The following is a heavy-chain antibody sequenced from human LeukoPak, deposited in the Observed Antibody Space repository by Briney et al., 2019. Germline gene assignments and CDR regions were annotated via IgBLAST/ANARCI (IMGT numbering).Heavy chain of an antibody. Sequence: SETLSLTCTVSGYSISSGYYWGWIRQPPGKGLEWIGYIYYSGSTNYNPSLKSRVTISVDTSKNQFSLKLSSVTAADTAVYYCARSGSSESHWNYFAFDIWGQGTMVTVSS. J-gene: IGHJ3*02. V-gene: IGHV4-61*01. CDR1: GYSISSGYY. D-gene: IGHD1-7*01. CDR2: IYYSGST. CDR3: ARSGSSESHWNYFAFDI.